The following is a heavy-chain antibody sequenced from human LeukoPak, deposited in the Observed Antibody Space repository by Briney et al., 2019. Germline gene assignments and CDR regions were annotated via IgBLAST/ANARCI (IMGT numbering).Heavy chain of an antibody. V-gene: IGHV3-23*01. CDR1: GLTFSSYG. CDR3: AKEAGSGWSWFDY. CDR2: ISDSGGRT. J-gene: IGHJ4*02. Sequence: GGSLRLSCAASGLTFSSYGMSWVRQAPGKGLGWVSGISDSGGRTYYADSVKGRFAISGDNSKNTLYLQMNSLRVEDTAVYYCAKEAGSGWSWFDYWGQGTLVTVSS. D-gene: IGHD6-19*01.